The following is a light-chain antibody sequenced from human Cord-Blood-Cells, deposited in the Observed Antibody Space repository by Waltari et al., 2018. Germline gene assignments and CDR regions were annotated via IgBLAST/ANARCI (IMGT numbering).Light chain of an antibody. Sequence: NCKSSQSVLYSSNNKNYLAWYQQKPGQPPKLLIYWASTRESGVPDRFSGSGSGTDFTLTISSLQAEDVAVYYCQQYYSTPTFGQGTKVEIK. CDR3: QQYYSTPT. CDR1: QSVLYSSNNKNY. J-gene: IGKJ1*01. V-gene: IGKV4-1*01. CDR2: WAS.